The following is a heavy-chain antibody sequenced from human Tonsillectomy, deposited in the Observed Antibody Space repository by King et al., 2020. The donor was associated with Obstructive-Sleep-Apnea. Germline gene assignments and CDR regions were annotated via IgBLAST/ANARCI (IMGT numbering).Heavy chain of an antibody. J-gene: IGHJ4*02. Sequence: VQLQQWGAGLLKPSETLSLTCAVYGGSFSGYYWSWIRQPPGKGLEWIGEINHSGSTNYNPSLKGRVTISVDTSKNQFSLKLSSVTAAGTAVYYCARGSSGYYYNWGQGTLVTVSS. V-gene: IGHV4-34*01. CDR1: GGSFSGYY. CDR2: INHSGST. CDR3: ARGSSGYYYN. D-gene: IGHD3-22*01.